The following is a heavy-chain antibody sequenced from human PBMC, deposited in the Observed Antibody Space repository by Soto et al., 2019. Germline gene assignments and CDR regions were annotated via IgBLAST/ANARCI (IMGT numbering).Heavy chain of an antibody. D-gene: IGHD1-26*01. CDR1: GFTCSSYA. V-gene: IGHV3-30-3*02. CDR2: ISYAGSNK. CDR3: AQGKGSCQIDA. J-gene: IGHJ5*02. Sequence: PGGPLRLSCAASGFTCSSYAMHWVRQAPGKGLEWVAVISYAGSNKYYAASEKAQFTISRDNSKKTLYLQMNRLRSKDTALYYCAQGKGSCQIDALGQGALVTVSS.